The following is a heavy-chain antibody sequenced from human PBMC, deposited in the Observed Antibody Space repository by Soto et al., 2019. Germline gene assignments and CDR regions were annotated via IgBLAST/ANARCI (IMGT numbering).Heavy chain of an antibody. CDR2: ISGSGIST. CDR3: VKPPVITASYYYYDMDV. Sequence: GVLRLSCAASGFTFSTYPVSWVRQAPGKGLEWVSGISGSGISTYYTDSVKGRFTISRDNSKNTVFLQMNSLRDEDTAVYYCVKPPVITASYYYYDMDVWGQGTTVTVSS. CDR1: GFTFSTYP. V-gene: IGHV3-23*01. J-gene: IGHJ6*02. D-gene: IGHD4-4*01.